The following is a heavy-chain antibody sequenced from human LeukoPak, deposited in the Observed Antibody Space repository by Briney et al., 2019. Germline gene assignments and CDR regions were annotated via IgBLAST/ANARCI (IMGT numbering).Heavy chain of an antibody. CDR3: ASMDCSGGSCHDY. CDR2: ISSSGSTI. V-gene: IGHV3-11*01. D-gene: IGHD2-15*01. CDR1: GFTFSDYY. J-gene: IGHJ4*02. Sequence: GGSLRLSCAASGFTFSDYYMSWIRQAPGKGLEWVSYISSSGSTIYYADSVKGRFTISRDNAKNSLYLQMNSLRAEDTALYYCASMDCSGGSCHDYWGQGTLVTVSS.